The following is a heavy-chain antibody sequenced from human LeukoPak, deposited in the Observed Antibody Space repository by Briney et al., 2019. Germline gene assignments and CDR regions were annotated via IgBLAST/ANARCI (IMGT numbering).Heavy chain of an antibody. Sequence: GGSLRLSCAASGFTFSSYSMNWVRQAPGKGLEWVSYISSSSSTIYYADSVKGRFTISRDNAKNSLYLQMNSLRAEDTAVYYCARTSTVTTQRPYYYYYYMDVWGKGTTVTISS. D-gene: IGHD4-17*01. J-gene: IGHJ6*03. CDR3: ARTSTVTTQRPYYYYYYMDV. CDR1: GFTFSSYS. V-gene: IGHV3-48*01. CDR2: ISSSSSTI.